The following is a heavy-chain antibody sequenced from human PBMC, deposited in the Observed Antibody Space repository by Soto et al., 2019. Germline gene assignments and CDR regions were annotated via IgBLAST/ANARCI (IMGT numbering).Heavy chain of an antibody. V-gene: IGHV4-34*01. CDR1: GGSFSGYY. CDR2: INHGGST. D-gene: IGHD3-22*01. Sequence: QVQLQQWGAGLLKPSETLSLTCAVYGGSFSGYYWNWIRQPPGKGLEWIGEINHGGSTNYNPSLNTRVTISLDTSKNQFSTKLSSVTAADTSVYYCARGPEYYYGGSGYVDYWGQGALVTVSS. J-gene: IGHJ4*02. CDR3: ARGPEYYYGGSGYVDY.